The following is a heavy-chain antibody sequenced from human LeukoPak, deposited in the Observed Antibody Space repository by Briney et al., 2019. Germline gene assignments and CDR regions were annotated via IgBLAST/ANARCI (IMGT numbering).Heavy chain of an antibody. Sequence: GGSLRLSCAASGFTFSSYAMSWVRQAPGKGLEWVSAISGSGGSTYYADSVKGRFTISRDNSKTTLYLQMNSLRAEDTAVYYCAKKAYDFWSSDNWFDPWGQGTLVTVSS. CDR3: AKKAYDFWSSDNWFDP. V-gene: IGHV3-23*01. CDR1: GFTFSSYA. D-gene: IGHD3-3*01. J-gene: IGHJ5*02. CDR2: ISGSGGST.